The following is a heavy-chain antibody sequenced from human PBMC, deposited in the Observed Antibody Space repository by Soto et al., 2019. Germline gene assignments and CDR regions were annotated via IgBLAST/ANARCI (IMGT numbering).Heavy chain of an antibody. J-gene: IGHJ6*02. Sequence: ASVKVSCKASGGTFSSYAISWVRQAPGQGLEWMGGIIPIFGTANYAQKFQGRVTITADESTSTAYMELSSLRSEDTAVYYCAKTMVRGVIIIGGENHPPSYGMDVWGQGTKVTVSS. D-gene: IGHD3-10*01. CDR1: GGTFSSYA. V-gene: IGHV1-69*13. CDR3: AKTMVRGVIIIGGENHPPSYGMDV. CDR2: IIPIFGTA.